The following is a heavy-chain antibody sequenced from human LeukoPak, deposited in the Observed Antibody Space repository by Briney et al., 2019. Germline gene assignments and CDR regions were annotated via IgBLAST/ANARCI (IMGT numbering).Heavy chain of an antibody. CDR1: GYTFTSYD. CDR3: ARGRRYSYGYYYYYYYMDV. CDR2: MNPNSGNT. J-gene: IGHJ6*03. D-gene: IGHD5-18*01. V-gene: IGHV1-8*01. Sequence: ASVKVSCKASGYTFTSYDINWVRQATGQGLEWMAWMNPNSGNTGYAQKFQGRVTMTRNTSISTAYMELSSLRSEDTAVYYCARGRRYSYGYYYYYYYMDVWGKGTTVTVSS.